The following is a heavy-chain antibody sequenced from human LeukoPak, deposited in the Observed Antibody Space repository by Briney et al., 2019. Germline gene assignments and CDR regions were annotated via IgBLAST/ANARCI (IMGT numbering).Heavy chain of an antibody. J-gene: IGHJ4*02. V-gene: IGHV3-21*01. CDR3: ARALSASHSGNYYFDY. Sequence: PGGSLRLSCAASGFTFSSYTMNWVRQAPGKGLEWVSSITSSSSYIYYADSVKGRFTISRDNAKNSVYLQMNSLRAEDTAVYYCARALSASHSGNYYFDYWGQGTLVTVSS. CDR2: ITSSSSYI. CDR1: GFTFSSYT. D-gene: IGHD1-26*01.